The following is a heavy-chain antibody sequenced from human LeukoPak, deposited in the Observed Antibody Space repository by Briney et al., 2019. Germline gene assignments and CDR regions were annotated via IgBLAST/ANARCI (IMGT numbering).Heavy chain of an antibody. CDR2: IHYSGST. Sequence: SETLSLTCTVSGGSISSYYWSWIRQPPGKGLEWIGYIHYSGSTNYNPSLKSRVTISVDTSKNQFSLKLSSVTAADTAVYHCAKSNYGDYSPTFFDPWGQGTLVTVSS. V-gene: IGHV4-59*08. CDR3: AKSNYGDYSPTFFDP. J-gene: IGHJ5*02. D-gene: IGHD4-17*01. CDR1: GGSISSYY.